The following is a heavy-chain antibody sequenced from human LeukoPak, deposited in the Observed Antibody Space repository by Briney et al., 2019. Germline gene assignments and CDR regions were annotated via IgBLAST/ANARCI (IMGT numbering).Heavy chain of an antibody. J-gene: IGHJ3*02. Sequence: PSETLSLTCTVSGGSISSYYWSWIRQPPGKGLEWIGYIYYSGSTNYNPSLKSRVTISVDTSKNQFSLKLCSVTAADTAVYYCARERGYCSSSACYTSDAFDIWGQGTMVTVSS. CDR3: ARERGYCSSSACYTSDAFDI. CDR1: GGSISSYY. CDR2: IYYSGST. D-gene: IGHD2-2*02. V-gene: IGHV4-59*12.